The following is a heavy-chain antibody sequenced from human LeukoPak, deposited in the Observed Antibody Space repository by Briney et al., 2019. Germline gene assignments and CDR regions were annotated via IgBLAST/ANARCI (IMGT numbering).Heavy chain of an antibody. CDR3: ATYRQVLLPFES. Sequence: GGSLRLSCAASGFIFTSYSMNWVRQAPGKGLEWISYISSSSSTIYYADSVRGRFTISRDNSKSTLSLQVNSLRAEDTAIYYCATYRQVLLPFESWGQGTLVTVSS. CDR2: ISSSSSTI. J-gene: IGHJ4*02. D-gene: IGHD2-8*02. CDR1: GFIFTSYS. V-gene: IGHV3-48*01.